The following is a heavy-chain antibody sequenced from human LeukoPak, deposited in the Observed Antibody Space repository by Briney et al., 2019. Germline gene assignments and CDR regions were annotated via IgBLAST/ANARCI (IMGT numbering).Heavy chain of an antibody. Sequence: GGSLRLSCAASEFTFGRYAMNWVRQVPGKGLEWVSSISRGGLSIYYADPVKGRFTISRDNSTNTLYLQMNSLRVEDTAVYFCVKGGLTALYYGMDVWGQGTTVTVSS. V-gene: IGHV3-23*01. CDR3: VKGGLTALYYGMDV. CDR1: EFTFGRYA. J-gene: IGHJ6*02. CDR2: ISRGGLSI. D-gene: IGHD1-26*01.